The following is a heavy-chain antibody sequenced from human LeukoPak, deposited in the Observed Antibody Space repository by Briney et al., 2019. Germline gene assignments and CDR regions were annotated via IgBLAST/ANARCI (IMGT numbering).Heavy chain of an antibody. Sequence: GGSLRLSCTASGFTFRSFRMPWFPQAPGKGLDWVSSIRYDTAYKYYSVSVKVRFTISSENSKNTLFLQMNSLTAEHKVIYYCAKDQRAGHFYLWGRGTLVIVSS. V-gene: IGHV3-30*02. CDR2: IRYDTAYK. J-gene: IGHJ2*01. CDR3: AKDQRAGHFYL. CDR1: GFTFRSFR. D-gene: IGHD3-10*01.